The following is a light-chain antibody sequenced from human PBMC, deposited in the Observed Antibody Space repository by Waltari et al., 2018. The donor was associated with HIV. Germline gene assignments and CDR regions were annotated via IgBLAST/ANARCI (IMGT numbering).Light chain of an antibody. CDR2: LGS. Sequence: DIVMTQSPLSLPVTAGEPSSISCRSPQSLLHSNGYNYLDWYLQKPGQSPQLLIYLGSNRASGVPDRFSGSGSGTDFTLKISRVEAEDVGVYYCMQALQAPSTFGGGTKVEMK. CDR3: MQALQAPST. J-gene: IGKJ4*01. CDR1: QSLLHSNGYNY. V-gene: IGKV2-28*01.